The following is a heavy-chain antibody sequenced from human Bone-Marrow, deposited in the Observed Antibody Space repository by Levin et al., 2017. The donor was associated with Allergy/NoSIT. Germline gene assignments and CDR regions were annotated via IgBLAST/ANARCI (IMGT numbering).Heavy chain of an antibody. Sequence: GESLKISCAASGFIFTDYSLHWVRQAPGKGLEWVALISYDGINEDYADSVKGRFTISRDNSQKTVYLQMSSLKTEDTAMYYCARPPIVGASRNYFDSWGQGTLVTVSS. V-gene: IGHV3-30-3*01. J-gene: IGHJ4*02. CDR3: ARPPIVGASRNYFDS. CDR2: ISYDGINE. D-gene: IGHD1-26*01. CDR1: GFIFTDYS.